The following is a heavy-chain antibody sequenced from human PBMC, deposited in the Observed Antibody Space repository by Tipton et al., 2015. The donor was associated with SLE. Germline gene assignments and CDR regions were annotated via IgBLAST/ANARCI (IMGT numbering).Heavy chain of an antibody. CDR1: GYSISSDYY. D-gene: IGHD2-15*01. Sequence: TLSLTCTVSGYSISSDYYWGWIRQPPGKGLEWIGYTHNSGNSYYNPSLKSRVTISLDTSENQFSLTLTSVTAAVTALYYCAREGLVDATSTVFDFWGQGTLVTVSS. CDR3: AREGLVDATSTVFDF. J-gene: IGHJ4*02. CDR2: THNSGNS. V-gene: IGHV4-38-2*02.